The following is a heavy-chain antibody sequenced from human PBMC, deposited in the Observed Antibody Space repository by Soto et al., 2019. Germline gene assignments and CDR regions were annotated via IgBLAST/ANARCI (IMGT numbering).Heavy chain of an antibody. CDR3: AKEVRDILTGYYPAPDY. CDR1: GFTFSSYA. D-gene: IGHD3-9*01. Sequence: QPGGSLRLSCAASGFTFSSYAMSWVRQAPGKGLEWVSAISGSGGSTYYADSVKGRFTISRDNSKNTLYLQMNSLRAEDTAVYYCAKEVRDILTGYYPAPDYWGQGTLVTVSS. V-gene: IGHV3-23*01. CDR2: ISGSGGST. J-gene: IGHJ4*02.